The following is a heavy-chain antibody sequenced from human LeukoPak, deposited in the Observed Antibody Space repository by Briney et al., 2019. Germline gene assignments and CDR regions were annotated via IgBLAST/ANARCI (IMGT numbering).Heavy chain of an antibody. V-gene: IGHV1-2*02. Sequence: ASVKVSCKASGYIFTNYAISWVRQAPGQGLEWMGWINPNSGGTNYAQKFQGRVTMTRDTSISTAYMELSRLRSDDTAVYYCARDNYYDSSGYPSYWGQGTLVTVSS. CDR3: ARDNYYDSSGYPSY. J-gene: IGHJ4*02. D-gene: IGHD3-22*01. CDR2: INPNSGGT. CDR1: GYIFTNYA.